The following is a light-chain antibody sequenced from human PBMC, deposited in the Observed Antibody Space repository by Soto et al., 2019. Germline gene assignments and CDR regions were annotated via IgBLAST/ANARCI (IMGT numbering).Light chain of an antibody. CDR3: QQYDNLPRAT. V-gene: IGKV1-33*01. CDR2: DAS. Sequence: DIQMTQSPSSLSASVGDRVTITCQASQDISNYLNWYQQKPGKAPKLLIYDASNLQTGVPSRFSGSGSGTEFTFTISSLQPEDIATYYCQQYDNLPRATFGPGTKVDIK. J-gene: IGKJ3*01. CDR1: QDISNY.